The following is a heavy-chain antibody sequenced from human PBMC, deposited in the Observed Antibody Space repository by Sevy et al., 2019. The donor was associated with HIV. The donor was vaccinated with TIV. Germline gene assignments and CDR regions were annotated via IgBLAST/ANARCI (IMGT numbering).Heavy chain of an antibody. Sequence: SETLSLTFTVSGGSITSLYWNWIRQPPGKGLEWIANIYYNGHINYNPSLKSRVTLSLDTSKNQFSLRLSSVTAADTAMYYCAGENAWGRGYSRGQGTLVTVSS. J-gene: IGHJ5*01. CDR3: AGENAWGRGYS. D-gene: IGHD1-26*01. CDR1: GGSITSLY. CDR2: IYYNGHI. V-gene: IGHV4-59*08.